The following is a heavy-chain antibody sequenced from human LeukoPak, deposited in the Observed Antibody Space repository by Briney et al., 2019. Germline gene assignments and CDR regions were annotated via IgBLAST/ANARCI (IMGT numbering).Heavy chain of an antibody. J-gene: IGHJ4*02. D-gene: IGHD6-19*01. Sequence: SETLSLTCAVYGGSFSGYYWSWIRQPPGKGLEWIGEINHSGGTNYNPSLKSRVTISVDTSKNQFSLKLSSVTAADTAVYYCARGGSGWYPYYFDYWGQGTLVTVSS. V-gene: IGHV4-34*01. CDR1: GGSFSGYY. CDR2: INHSGGT. CDR3: ARGGSGWYPYYFDY.